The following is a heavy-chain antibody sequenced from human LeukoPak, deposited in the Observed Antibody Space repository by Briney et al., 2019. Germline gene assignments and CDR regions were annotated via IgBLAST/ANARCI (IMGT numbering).Heavy chain of an antibody. CDR1: GFTFSSYE. CDR2: ISSSGSTI. CDR3: AKWKDRYCSSTSCPFDY. D-gene: IGHD2-2*01. J-gene: IGHJ4*02. V-gene: IGHV3-48*03. Sequence: GGSLRLSCAASGFTFSSYEMNWVRQAPGKGLEWVSYISSSGSTIYYADSVKGRFALSRDNAKNSLYLQMNSLRAEDTAVYYCAKWKDRYCSSTSCPFDYWGQGTLVTVSS.